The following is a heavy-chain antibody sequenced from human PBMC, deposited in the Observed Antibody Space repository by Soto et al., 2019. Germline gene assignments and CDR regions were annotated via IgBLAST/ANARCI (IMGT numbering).Heavy chain of an antibody. CDR3: GRDLGHIVVVIGYYYYYGIDV. Sequence: QVQLVQSGAEVKKPGASVKVSCKASGYTFTSYGISWVRQAPGQGLEWMGWISAYNGNTNYAQKLQGRVTMTTDTSTRTAYLELRSRRSDDTAVYYGGRDLGHIVVVIGYYYYYGIDVWGQGTTVTVSS. D-gene: IGHD2-21*01. V-gene: IGHV1-18*01. CDR1: GYTFTSYG. CDR2: ISAYNGNT. J-gene: IGHJ6*02.